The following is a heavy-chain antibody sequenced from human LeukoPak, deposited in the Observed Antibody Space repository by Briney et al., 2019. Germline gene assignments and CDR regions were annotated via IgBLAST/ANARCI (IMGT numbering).Heavy chain of an antibody. J-gene: IGHJ4*02. CDR1: GGTFSSYA. CDR2: IIPIFGTA. D-gene: IGHD6-6*01. Sequence: SVKVSCKASGGTFSSYAISWVRQAPGQGLEWMGGIIPIFGTANYAQKFQGRVTITTDESTSTAYMELSSLRSEDTAVYYCAREPWSSSSQYYFDYWGQGTLVTVSS. V-gene: IGHV1-69*05. CDR3: AREPWSSSSQYYFDY.